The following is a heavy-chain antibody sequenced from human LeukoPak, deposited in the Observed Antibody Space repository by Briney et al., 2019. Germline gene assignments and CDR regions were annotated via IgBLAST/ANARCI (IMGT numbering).Heavy chain of an antibody. CDR1: GGTFSSYA. Sequence: SVKVSCKASGGTFSSYAISWVRQAPGQGLEWMGRIIPIFGTANYAQKFQGRVTITTDESASTAYMELSSLRSEDTAVYYCARDRGYSGYDWVVFDYWGQGTLVTVSS. CDR3: ARDRGYSGYDWVVFDY. J-gene: IGHJ4*02. D-gene: IGHD5-12*01. V-gene: IGHV1-69*05. CDR2: IIPIFGTA.